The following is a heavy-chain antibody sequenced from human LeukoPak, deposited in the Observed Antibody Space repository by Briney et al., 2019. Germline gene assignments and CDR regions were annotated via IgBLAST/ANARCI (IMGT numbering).Heavy chain of an antibody. CDR2: IYPSGTT. J-gene: IGHJ4*02. V-gene: IGHV4-61*02. Sequence: PSETLSLTCAVSGGSISSTTSYWGWIRQPAGKGLEWIGRIYPSGTTNYSPSLKSRVTMSVDTSKKRFSLRLSSVTAADTAVYYCARDVCTGATCNSGAIFDYWGQGTLVTVSS. CDR3: ARDVCTGATCNSGAIFDY. CDR1: GGSISSTTSY. D-gene: IGHD2-15*01.